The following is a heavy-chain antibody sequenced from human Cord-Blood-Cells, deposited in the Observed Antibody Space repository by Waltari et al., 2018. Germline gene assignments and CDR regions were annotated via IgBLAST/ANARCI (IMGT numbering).Heavy chain of an antibody. Sequence: QVQLQQWGAGLLKPSETLSLPCAVYGGPFRGYYWTWIRQPPGKGLELIGEINQSGSTNYNPSLKSRVTISVDTSKNQFSLKLSSVTAADTAVYYCASSGWYNWFDPWGQGTLVTVSS. CDR1: GGPFRGYY. D-gene: IGHD6-19*01. J-gene: IGHJ5*02. V-gene: IGHV4-34*01. CDR2: INQSGST. CDR3: ASSGWYNWFDP.